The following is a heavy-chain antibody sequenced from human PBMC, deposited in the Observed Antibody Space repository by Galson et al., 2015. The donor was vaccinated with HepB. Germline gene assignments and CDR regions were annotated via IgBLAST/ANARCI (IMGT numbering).Heavy chain of an antibody. Sequence: PALVKPTQTLTLTCTFSGFSLRTSGMCVSWIRQPPGKALEWLARIDWDDDKYYNTSLKTRLTISKDTSKNQVVFTMTNMDPVDTATYYCARNRFYCSAGSCYPLGNYAMDVWGQGTTVTVSS. J-gene: IGHJ6*02. D-gene: IGHD2-15*01. CDR3: ARNRFYCSAGSCYPLGNYAMDV. CDR1: GFSLRTSGMC. V-gene: IGHV2-70*11. CDR2: IDWDDDK.